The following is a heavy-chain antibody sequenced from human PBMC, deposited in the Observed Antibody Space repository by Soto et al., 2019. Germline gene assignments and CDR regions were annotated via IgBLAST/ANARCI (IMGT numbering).Heavy chain of an antibody. CDR1: GASISSYY. J-gene: IGHJ4*02. CDR2: ISYSGGT. V-gene: IGHV4-59*01. D-gene: IGHD6-19*01. CDR3: ARGERLGLDY. Sequence: PSETLSLTCTVSGASISSYYWSWFRQSPGKGLEWIGYISYSGGTNYNLSLRGRVTISLDTSKNQFSLKLNSLTAEDTAMYYCARGERLGLDYWGQGTLVTVSS.